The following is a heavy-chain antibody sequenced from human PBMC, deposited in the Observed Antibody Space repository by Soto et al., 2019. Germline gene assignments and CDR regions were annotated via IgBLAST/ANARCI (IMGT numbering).Heavy chain of an antibody. D-gene: IGHD1-26*01. J-gene: IGHJ6*02. V-gene: IGHV4-31*03. CDR1: GGSISSGGYY. CDR3: ARSVRRNSGSYPDYYGMDV. Sequence: SETLSLTCTVSGGSISSGGYYWSWIRQHPGKGLEWIGYIYYSGSTYYNPSLKSRVTISVDTSKNQFSLKLSSVTAADTAVYYCARSVRRNSGSYPDYYGMDVWGQGTTVTVSS. CDR2: IYYSGST.